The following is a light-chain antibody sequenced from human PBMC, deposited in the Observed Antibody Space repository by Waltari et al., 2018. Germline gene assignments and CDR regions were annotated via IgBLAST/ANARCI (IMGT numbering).Light chain of an antibody. Sequence: DIVMTQSPLSLPVTPGEQASISCRSSPSLLHSNGYNYLDWYLQKPGQSPQLLIYLGSNRASGVPDRFSGSGSGTDFTLKISRVEAEDVGVYYCMQALQTPKTFGQGTKVEIK. J-gene: IGKJ1*01. CDR3: MQALQTPKT. V-gene: IGKV2-28*01. CDR2: LGS. CDR1: PSLLHSNGYNY.